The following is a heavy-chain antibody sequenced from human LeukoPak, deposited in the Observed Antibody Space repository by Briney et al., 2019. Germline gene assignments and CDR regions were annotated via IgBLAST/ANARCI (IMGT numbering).Heavy chain of an antibody. V-gene: IGHV1-18*01. Sequence: ASVKVSCKASGYTFTSYGISWVRQAPGQGLEWMGWISAYNGNTNYAQKLQGRVTMTTDTSTSTAYMELRSLRSDDTAVYYCARDEEGSSWEPHTLTAWWGQGTLVTVSS. CDR1: GYTFTSYG. CDR3: ARDEEGSSWEPHTLTAW. CDR2: ISAYNGNT. D-gene: IGHD1-26*01. J-gene: IGHJ4*02.